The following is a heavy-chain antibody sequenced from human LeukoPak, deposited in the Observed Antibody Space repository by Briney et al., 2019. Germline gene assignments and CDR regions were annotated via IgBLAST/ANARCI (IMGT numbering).Heavy chain of an antibody. J-gene: IGHJ4*02. CDR1: GDSVSSNSAA. Sequence: SQTLSLTCAISGDSVSSNSAAWNWIRQSPSRGLEWLGRTYYRSKWYNDYAVSVKSRITINPDTSKNQFSLKLSSVTAADTAVYYCARAAGLSLGYCSGGSCYRRECDYWGQGTLVTVSS. D-gene: IGHD2-15*01. CDR3: ARAAGLSLGYCSGGSCYRRECDY. V-gene: IGHV6-1*01. CDR2: TYYRSKWYN.